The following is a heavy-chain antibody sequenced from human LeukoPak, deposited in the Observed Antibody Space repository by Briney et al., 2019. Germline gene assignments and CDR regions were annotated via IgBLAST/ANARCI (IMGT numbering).Heavy chain of an antibody. CDR1: GFTFSSYA. D-gene: IGHD1-1*01. Sequence: GGSLRLSCAASGFTFSSYAMTWVRQAPGEGLEWVSAISGSSGSTYYADSVKGRFTIFRDNSKNTLYLQMNSLRAEDTAVYYCAKLGLYKLNGRGYMDVWGKGTTVTVSS. V-gene: IGHV3-23*01. J-gene: IGHJ6*03. CDR2: ISGSSGST. CDR3: AKLGLYKLNGRGYMDV.